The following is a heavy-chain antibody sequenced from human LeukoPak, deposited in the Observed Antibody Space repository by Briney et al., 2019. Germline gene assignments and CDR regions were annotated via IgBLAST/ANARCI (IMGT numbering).Heavy chain of an antibody. CDR3: ARGGAPFY. J-gene: IGHJ4*02. CDR2: ISGDGTTT. V-gene: IGHV3-74*01. D-gene: IGHD4/OR15-4a*01. Sequence: PGGSLRLSCVASGFSFSTSWMHWVRQDAGRGLVWVSRISGDGTTTTYADSVKGRFTISRDNAKNTVFLQMNSLSTEDTAVYYCARGGAPFYWGQGRLVTVSP. CDR1: GFSFSTSW.